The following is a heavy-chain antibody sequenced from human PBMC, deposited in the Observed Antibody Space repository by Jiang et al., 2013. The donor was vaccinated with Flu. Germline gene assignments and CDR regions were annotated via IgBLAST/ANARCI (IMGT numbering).Heavy chain of an antibody. Sequence: LLKPSETLSLTCAVYGGSFSGYYWSWIRQPPGKGLEWIGEINHSGSTNYNPSLKSRVTISVDTSKNQFSLKLSSVTAADTAVYYCARGIGYSYGCDYWGQGTLVTVSS. CDR1: GGSFSGYY. V-gene: IGHV4-34*01. CDR3: ARGIGYSYGCDY. D-gene: IGHD5-18*01. CDR2: INHSGST. J-gene: IGHJ4*02.